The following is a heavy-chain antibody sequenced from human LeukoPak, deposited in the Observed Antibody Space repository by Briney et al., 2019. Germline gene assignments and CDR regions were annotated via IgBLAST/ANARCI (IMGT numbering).Heavy chain of an antibody. D-gene: IGHD6-13*01. CDR2: IYYSGST. V-gene: IGHV4-59*01. CDR3: ARVHSKYYYYYMDV. Sequence: PSGTLSLTCTVSGGSISSYYWSWIRQPPGKGLEWIGYIYYSGSTNYNPSLKSRVTISVDTPKNQFSLKLSSVTAADTAVYYCARVHSKYYYYYMDVWGKGTTVTISS. CDR1: GGSISSYY. J-gene: IGHJ6*03.